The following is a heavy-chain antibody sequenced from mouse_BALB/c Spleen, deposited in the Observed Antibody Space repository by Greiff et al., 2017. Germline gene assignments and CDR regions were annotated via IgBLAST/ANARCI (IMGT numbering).Heavy chain of an antibody. CDR3: ARSYYRYDGYAMDY. D-gene: IGHD2-14*01. CDR1: GFTFSSFG. CDR2: ISSGSSTI. J-gene: IGHJ4*01. V-gene: IGHV5-17*02. Sequence: DVKLVESGGGLVQPGGSRKLSCAASGFTFSSFGMHWVRQAPEKGLEWVAYISSGSSTIYYADTVKGRFTISRDNPKNTLFLQMTSLRSEDTAMYYCARSYYRYDGYAMDYWGQGTSVTVSS.